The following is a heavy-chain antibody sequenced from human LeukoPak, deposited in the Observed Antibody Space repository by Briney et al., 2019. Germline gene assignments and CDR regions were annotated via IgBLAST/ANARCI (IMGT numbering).Heavy chain of an antibody. J-gene: IGHJ6*03. CDR2: ITSAGGYT. CDR1: GFTFSDYS. CDR3: ATSGGFVLPNAITGNWYTGV. V-gene: IGHV3-21*01. D-gene: IGHD2-2*01. Sequence: GGSLRLSCGASGFTFSDYSMNWVRQAPGKGLAWVASITSAGGYTYYADSVKGRFTISRDNAQNSLFLQMNSLRAEDTAVYFCATSGGFVLPNAITGNWYTGVWGRGTSVTVSS.